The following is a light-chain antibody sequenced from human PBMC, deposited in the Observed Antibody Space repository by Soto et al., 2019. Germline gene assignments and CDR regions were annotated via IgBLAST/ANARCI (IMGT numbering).Light chain of an antibody. V-gene: IGLV1-47*01. CDR2: RND. CDR1: GSNIGSNY. Sequence: QSVLTQPPSASGTPGRRVTISCSGSGSNIGSNYVYWYQQLPGTAPQLLIYRNDQRPSGVPDRFSGSKSGTSASLAISGLRSDDEADYFCAVWDDSLSGRVFGGGTKLPVL. J-gene: IGLJ3*02. CDR3: AVWDDSLSGRV.